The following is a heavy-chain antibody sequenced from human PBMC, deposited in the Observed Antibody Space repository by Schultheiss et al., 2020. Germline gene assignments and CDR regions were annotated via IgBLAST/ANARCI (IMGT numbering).Heavy chain of an antibody. CDR2: IIPIFGTP. V-gene: IGHV1-69*06. J-gene: IGHJ2*01. CDR1: GGAFSGYG. Sequence: SVKVSCKASGGAFSGYGLSWVRQAPGQGLEWMGGIIPIFGTPKYAQKFQGRVTITADKSTSTLYMELSSLRSDDTAVYYCARDVSEWLSSNYWYFGLWGRGTLVTVSS. D-gene: IGHD3-3*01. CDR3: ARDVSEWLSSNYWYFGL.